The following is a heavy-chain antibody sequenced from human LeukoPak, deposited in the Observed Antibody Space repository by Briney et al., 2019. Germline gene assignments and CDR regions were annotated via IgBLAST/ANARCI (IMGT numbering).Heavy chain of an antibody. V-gene: IGHV3-21*01. CDR3: ARESRLVTDAFDI. CDR2: ISSSSAYI. D-gene: IGHD3-16*02. J-gene: IGHJ3*02. Sequence: GGSLRLSCAASGFTFSSYCMNWVRQAPGKGLEWVSYISSSSAYIYYAESMKGRFTISRDNAKSSLFLQMNSLRAEDTAVYYCARESRLVTDAFDIWGQGTMVTVSS. CDR1: GFTFSSYC.